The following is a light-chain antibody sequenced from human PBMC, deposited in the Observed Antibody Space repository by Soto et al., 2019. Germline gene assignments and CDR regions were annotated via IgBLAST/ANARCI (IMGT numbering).Light chain of an antibody. CDR3: QQYDNSPIT. V-gene: IGKV3-20*01. Sequence: EIVLTQSPGIVSLSPGERASLSCGASQSISSSFLAWYQQKPGQAPRLLIYGASSRATGIPDRFSGTGSETDFTLTISRLEPEDFAVYYCQQYDNSPITFGQGTRLEI. J-gene: IGKJ5*01. CDR2: GAS. CDR1: QSISSSF.